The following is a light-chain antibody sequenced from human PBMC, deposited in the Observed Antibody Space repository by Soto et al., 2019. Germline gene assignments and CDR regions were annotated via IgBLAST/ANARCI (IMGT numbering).Light chain of an antibody. V-gene: IGKV1-9*01. CDR1: QGISSD. CDR2: AAS. CDR3: QQLNTYPIT. J-gene: IGKJ5*01. Sequence: DIQLTQSPSFLSACVGDRVTITCRASQGISSDLAWYQQKPGKAPTLLISAASALQTGVPSRFSGSGSGTEFTLTISSLQPEDFSTYYCQQLNTYPITFGQGTRLEIK.